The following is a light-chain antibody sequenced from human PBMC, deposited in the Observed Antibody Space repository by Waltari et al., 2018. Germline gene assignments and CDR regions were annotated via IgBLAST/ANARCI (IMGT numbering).Light chain of an antibody. V-gene: IGLV2-23*02. Sequence: QPALTQPASVSGSPGQSITLSCTGTSSDVGNYNVVSWYQQYPGKAPKFIIYEVSEGPSGGSNRFSGYKSGKPASLTISGIQAEDEADYYCCSYAGGTTYVFGTGTKVTVL. J-gene: IGLJ1*01. CDR1: SSDVGNYNV. CDR3: CSYAGGTTYV. CDR2: EVS.